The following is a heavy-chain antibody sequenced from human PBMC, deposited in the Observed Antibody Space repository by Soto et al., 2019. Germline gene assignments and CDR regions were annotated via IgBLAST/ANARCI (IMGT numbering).Heavy chain of an antibody. Sequence: SETLSLTCTVSGGSISSGDYYWSWIRQPAGKGLEWIGRIYTSGSTNYNPSLKSRVTMSVDTSKNQFSLKLSSVTAADTAVYYCARSSRLGYCSGGSCRNPYYFDYWGQGTLVTVSS. V-gene: IGHV4-61*02. CDR1: GGSISSGDYY. CDR3: ARSSRLGYCSGGSCRNPYYFDY. CDR2: IYTSGST. D-gene: IGHD2-15*01. J-gene: IGHJ4*02.